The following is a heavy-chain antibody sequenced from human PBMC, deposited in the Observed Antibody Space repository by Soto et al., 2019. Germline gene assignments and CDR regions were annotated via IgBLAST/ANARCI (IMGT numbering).Heavy chain of an antibody. V-gene: IGHV1-18*01. D-gene: IGHD4-17*01. CDR2: INAYSGDR. CDR1: VYTFPSST. Sequence: QGELVQSGAEVKKPGASVKVSCKASVYTFPSSTISWLRQAPGPVLELMGWINAYSGDRKFAQRFPGRVTMTTDTSTSTAYLELTSLTSDDTAIYYCASDTSGASEYWGQGTLLTVSS. CDR3: ASDTSGASEY. J-gene: IGHJ4*02.